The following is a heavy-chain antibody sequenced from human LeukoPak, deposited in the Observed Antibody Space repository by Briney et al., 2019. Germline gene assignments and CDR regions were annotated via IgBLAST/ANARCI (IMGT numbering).Heavy chain of an antibody. D-gene: IGHD4-23*01. CDR2: ISYDGSNK. V-gene: IGHV3-30*18. CDR3: AKDHGYGGNSGTRYYGMDV. J-gene: IGHJ6*02. Sequence: GRSLRLSCAASGFTFSSYGMHWVRQAPGKGLEWGAVISYDGSNKYYADSVKGRFTISRDNSKNTLYLQINSLRAEDTAVYYCAKDHGYGGNSGTRYYGMDVWGQGTTVTVSS. CDR1: GFTFSSYG.